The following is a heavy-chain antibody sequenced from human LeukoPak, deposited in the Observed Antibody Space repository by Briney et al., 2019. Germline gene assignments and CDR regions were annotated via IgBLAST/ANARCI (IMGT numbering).Heavy chain of an antibody. D-gene: IGHD4-11*01. V-gene: IGHV4-4*07. CDR3: ASTEGAVTTFGDYYYGMDV. J-gene: IGHJ6*02. Sequence: SETLSLTCTVSGGSISSYYWSWIRQPAGKGLEWIGRIYTSGSTNYNPSLKSRVTISVDTSKNQFSLKLSSVTAADTAVYYCASTEGAVTTFGDYYYGMDVWGQGTTVTVSS. CDR2: IYTSGST. CDR1: GGSISSYY.